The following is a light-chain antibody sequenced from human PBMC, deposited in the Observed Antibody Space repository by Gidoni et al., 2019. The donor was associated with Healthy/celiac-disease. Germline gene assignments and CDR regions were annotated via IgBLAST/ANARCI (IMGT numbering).Light chain of an antibody. CDR2: AAA. V-gene: IGKV1-39*01. CDR3: QQSYSTPPWT. CDR1: HSISSY. J-gene: IGKJ1*01. Sequence: DLQMTQSPSSLSASVGDRVTITCRASHSISSYLNWYQQKPGKAPKLLIYAAASLQRGVLSRFSGSGSGTDFTLTISSLQPEDFATYYCQQSYSTPPWTFGQGTKVEIK.